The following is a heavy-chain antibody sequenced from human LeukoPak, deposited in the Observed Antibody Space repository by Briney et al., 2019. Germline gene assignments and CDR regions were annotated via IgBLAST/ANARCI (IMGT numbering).Heavy chain of an antibody. CDR2: IRSRGEAV. J-gene: IGHJ6*02. D-gene: IGHD1-1*01. Sequence: PGGSLRLSCEAPGFNFSSYSMKWVRQTPGKGLGWVSYIRSRGEAVFYADSVKGRFTISRDDAKNSLYLQMKSPREEVTAVYYSARGRQLAARSALDVWGQGTTVIVSS. CDR3: ARGRQLAARSALDV. CDR1: GFNFSSYS. V-gene: IGHV3-48*02.